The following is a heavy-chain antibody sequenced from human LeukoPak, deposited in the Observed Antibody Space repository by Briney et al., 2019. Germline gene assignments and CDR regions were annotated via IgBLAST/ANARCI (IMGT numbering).Heavy chain of an antibody. D-gene: IGHD4-17*01. Sequence: GGSLRLSCAASGFTFSSYSMNWVRQAPGKGLEWVSYISSSSTIYYADSVKGRFTISRDNAKNSLYLQMNSLRAEDTAVYYCARGSLTVTTFDYWGQGTLVTVSS. CDR2: ISSSSTI. CDR3: ARGSLTVTTFDY. J-gene: IGHJ4*02. CDR1: GFTFSSYS. V-gene: IGHV3-48*01.